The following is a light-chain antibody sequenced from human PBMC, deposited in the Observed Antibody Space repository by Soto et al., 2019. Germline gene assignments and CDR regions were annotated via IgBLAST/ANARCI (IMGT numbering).Light chain of an antibody. CDR3: QQFGSSPGFT. V-gene: IGKV3-20*01. Sequence: DIVLTQSPGTLSLSPGERATLSCRASQSINSRYLAWYQQKPGQAPRLLIYAASSRATGIPDRFGGSGSGTDFTLTISRLEPEDFAVYYCQQFGSSPGFTFGPGTKVDIK. J-gene: IGKJ3*01. CDR2: AAS. CDR1: QSINSRY.